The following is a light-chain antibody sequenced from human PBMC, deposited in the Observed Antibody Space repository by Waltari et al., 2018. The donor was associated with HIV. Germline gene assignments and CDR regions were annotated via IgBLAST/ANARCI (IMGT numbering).Light chain of an antibody. J-gene: IGLJ2*01. CDR2: RND. V-gene: IGLV1-47*01. CDR3: VAWDDGLRGVG. CDR1: TSNIGSND. Sequence: SVLTQPPSASGTPGQRVTISCSGGTSNIGSNDVFWYQPLPGTAPKLLIHRNDRRPSGVPDRFSGSTSGNSASLASSGLRSEDEADYYCVAWDDGLRGVGFGGGTRVAVL.